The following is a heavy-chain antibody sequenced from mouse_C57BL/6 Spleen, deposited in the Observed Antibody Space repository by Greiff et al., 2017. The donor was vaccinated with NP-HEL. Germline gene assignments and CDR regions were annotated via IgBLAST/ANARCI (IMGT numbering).Heavy chain of an antibody. D-gene: IGHD1-1*01. J-gene: IGHJ2*01. V-gene: IGHV1-50*01. CDR2: IDPSDSYT. CDR1: GYTFTSYW. Sequence: QVQLQQPGAELVKPGASVKLSCKASGYTFTSYWMQWVKQRPGQGLEWIGEIDPSDSYTNYHQQFKGKVTFTVDKSSSTAYMQLSRLTSEYSAVYYCARWYYAGDYWGQGTTLTVSS. CDR3: ARWYYAGDY.